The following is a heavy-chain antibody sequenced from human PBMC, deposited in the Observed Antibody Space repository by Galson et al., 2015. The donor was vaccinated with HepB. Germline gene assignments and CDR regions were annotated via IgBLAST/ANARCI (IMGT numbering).Heavy chain of an antibody. Sequence: SLRLSCAASGFIFSDHYMDWVRRTPGKGLEWVGRIRNKANSYITEYAASVKGRFTISRDDSKNSLYLQINSLKTEDTAVYYCARVKLSAWFFDYWGQGTLVTVSS. CDR3: ARVKLSAWFFDY. J-gene: IGHJ4*02. V-gene: IGHV3-72*01. CDR1: GFIFSDHY. D-gene: IGHD6-19*01. CDR2: IRNKANSYIT.